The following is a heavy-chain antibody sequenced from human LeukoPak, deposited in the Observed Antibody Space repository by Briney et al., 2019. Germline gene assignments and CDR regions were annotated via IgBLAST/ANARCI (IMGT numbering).Heavy chain of an antibody. CDR1: GYSFTSYW. CDR3: ARQGAAGKYYYYYMDV. Sequence: PGESLKISCKGSGYSFTSYWIGWVRQMPGKGLEWMGIIYPGDSDTRYSPSFQGQVTISADKSISTAYLEWSSLKASDTAIYYCARQGAAGKYYYYYMDVWGKGTTVTVS. J-gene: IGHJ6*03. D-gene: IGHD6-13*01. CDR2: IYPGDSDT. V-gene: IGHV5-51*01.